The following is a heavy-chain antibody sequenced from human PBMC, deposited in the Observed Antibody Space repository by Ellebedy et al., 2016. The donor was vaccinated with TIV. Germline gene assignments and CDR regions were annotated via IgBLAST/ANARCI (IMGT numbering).Heavy chain of an antibody. V-gene: IGHV4-34*01. J-gene: IGHJ4*02. CDR3: AKGSMVRGLAG. CDR2: VHHRGGT. Sequence: SETLSLTXEVDIPSFSGYYWAWIRQPPGKGLEWIGDVHHRGGTRYISSLKGRVTISLDTSRKEFSLYITSVTAADTALYFCAKGSMVRGLAGWGQGTLVTVSS. D-gene: IGHD3-10*01. CDR1: IPSFSGYY.